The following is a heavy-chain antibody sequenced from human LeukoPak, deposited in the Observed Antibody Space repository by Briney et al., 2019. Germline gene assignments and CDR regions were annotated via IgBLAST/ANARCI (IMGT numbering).Heavy chain of an antibody. CDR1: GGTFSSYA. CDR3: ARESRIVGVPDY. V-gene: IGHV1-69*05. CDR2: IIPIFGTA. J-gene: IGHJ4*02. Sequence: SVKVSCKASGGTFSSYAISWVRQAPGQGLEWMGRIIPIFGTANYAQKFQGRVTITTDESTSTAYMELSSLRSEDTAVYYYARESRIVGVPDYWGQGTLVTVSS. D-gene: IGHD1-26*01.